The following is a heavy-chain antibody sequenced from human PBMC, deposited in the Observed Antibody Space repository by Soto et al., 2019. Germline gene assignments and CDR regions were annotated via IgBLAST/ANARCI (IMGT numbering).Heavy chain of an antibody. V-gene: IGHV1-24*01. D-gene: IGHD2-2*01. J-gene: IGHJ6*03. CDR3: ATGGGVVVPAALNRGSNYYYYYYMDV. CDR1: GYTLTELS. Sequence: ASVKVSCKVSGYTLTELSMHWVRQAPGKGLEWMGGFDPEDGETIYAQKFQGRVTMTEDTSTDTAYMELSSLRSEDTAVYYCATGGGVVVPAALNRGSNYYYYYYMDVWGKGTTVTVSS. CDR2: FDPEDGET.